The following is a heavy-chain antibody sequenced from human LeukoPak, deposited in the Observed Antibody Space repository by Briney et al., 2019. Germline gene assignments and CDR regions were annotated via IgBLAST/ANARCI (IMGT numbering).Heavy chain of an antibody. J-gene: IGHJ4*02. V-gene: IGHV3-23*01. CDR1: GFTFSSYA. Sequence: PGGSLRLSCAASGFTFSSYAMSWVRQAPGKGLEWVSTISESGGSTYYADSMKGRFTVSRDNSRNTLYLQMHSLRAEDTAVYFCANDQPADGYNSIWGQGTLVTVSS. D-gene: IGHD5-24*01. CDR3: ANDQPADGYNSI. CDR2: ISESGGST.